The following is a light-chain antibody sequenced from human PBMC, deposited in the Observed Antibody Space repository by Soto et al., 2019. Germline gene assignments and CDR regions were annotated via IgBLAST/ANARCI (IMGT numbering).Light chain of an antibody. Sequence: EIVLTQSPATLSLSPGERATLSCWASQSLSSSLDWYQQKPGQPPRLLVYDASNRATGIPARFSGSGSGTDFPLTISSLEPEDFAVYYCQQRSNWPRTFGQGTKVEIK. J-gene: IGKJ1*01. CDR3: QQRSNWPRT. CDR1: QSLSSS. CDR2: DAS. V-gene: IGKV3-11*01.